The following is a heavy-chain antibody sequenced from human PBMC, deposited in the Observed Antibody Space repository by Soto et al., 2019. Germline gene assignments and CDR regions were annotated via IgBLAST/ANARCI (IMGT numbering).Heavy chain of an antibody. Sequence: GGSLRLSCAASGFTFSSYAMSWVRQAPGKGLEWVSAISGSGGNTYYADSVKGRFTISRDNSKNTLYLQMNSLRAEDTAVYYCAKDGPKYYYDSSGPWFDPWGQGTLVTVSS. J-gene: IGHJ5*02. V-gene: IGHV3-23*01. D-gene: IGHD3-22*01. CDR3: AKDGPKYYYDSSGPWFDP. CDR2: ISGSGGNT. CDR1: GFTFSSYA.